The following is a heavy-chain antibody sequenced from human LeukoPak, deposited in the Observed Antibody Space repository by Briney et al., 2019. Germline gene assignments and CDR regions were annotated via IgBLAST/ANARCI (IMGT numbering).Heavy chain of an antibody. CDR3: ARSRHSYDSSGFPHY. D-gene: IGHD3-22*01. Sequence: PGGSLRLSCAASGFTFSDYNMRWIRQAPGKGLEWVSSISRSGSTKYYADSVKGRFTISRDNAKNSLFLQMNSLRAEDTALYYCARSRHSYDSSGFPHYWGQGTLVTVSS. CDR1: GFTFSDYN. J-gene: IGHJ4*02. CDR2: ISRSGSTK. V-gene: IGHV3-11*01.